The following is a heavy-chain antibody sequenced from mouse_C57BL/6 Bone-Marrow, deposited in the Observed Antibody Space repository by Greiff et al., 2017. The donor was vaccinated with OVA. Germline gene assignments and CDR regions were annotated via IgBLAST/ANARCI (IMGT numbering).Heavy chain of an antibody. Sequence: QVQLQQPGAELVMPGASVKLSCKASGYTFTSYWMHWVKQRPGQGLEWIGEIDPSDSYTNYNHKFNGKSTLTVDKSSSTAYMQLSSLTSEDSAVYYCAREGTTAPYYFDYWGQGTTLTVSS. CDR1: GYTFTSYW. CDR3: AREGTTAPYYFDY. J-gene: IGHJ2*01. CDR2: IDPSDSYT. V-gene: IGHV1-69*01. D-gene: IGHD1-2*01.